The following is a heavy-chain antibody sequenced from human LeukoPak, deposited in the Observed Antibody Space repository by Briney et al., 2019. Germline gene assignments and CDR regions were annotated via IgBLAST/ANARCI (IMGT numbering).Heavy chain of an antibody. CDR1: GGSVSSPAYF. V-gene: IGHV4-39*01. J-gene: IGHJ4*02. Sequence: SETLSLTCTVSGGSVSSPAYFWSWNRQPPGKGLEWIATINYSGSIYYNPSLKSRVTISVDTSKNQFSLKLSSVTAADTAVYYCARHVWLQPFDYWGQGTLVTVSS. CDR2: INYSGSI. D-gene: IGHD3-9*01. CDR3: ARHVWLQPFDY.